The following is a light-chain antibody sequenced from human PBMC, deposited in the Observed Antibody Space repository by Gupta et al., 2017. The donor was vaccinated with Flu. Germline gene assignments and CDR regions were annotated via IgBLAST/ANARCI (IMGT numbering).Light chain of an antibody. CDR3: MQALQTPPT. Sequence: DLVMTQSPLSLPVTPGEPASISCRSSQSLLHSNGYNYLDWYLQTPGQSPQLLIYLGSNRASGVPDRFNGTPSGTDFTLKISRVNAADVRVNYCMQALQTPPTFPAGTKV. CDR1: QSLLHSNGYNY. J-gene: IGKJ4*02. V-gene: IGKV2-28*01. CDR2: LGS.